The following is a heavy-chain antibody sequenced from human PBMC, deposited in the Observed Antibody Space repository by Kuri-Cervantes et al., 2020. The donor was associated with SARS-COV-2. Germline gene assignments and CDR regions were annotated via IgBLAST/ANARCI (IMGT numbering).Heavy chain of an antibody. CDR3: AREVPGEALDY. CDR2: VYHSGST. V-gene: IGHV4-59*01. Sequence: SETLSLTCTVSGGSISSYYWSWIRQPPGKGLEWIGYVYHSGSTNYNPSLKSRVTISVNTSKNQFSLKLSSVTAADTAVYYCAREVPGEALDYWGQGTLVTVSS. J-gene: IGHJ4*02. D-gene: IGHD7-27*01. CDR1: GGSISSYY.